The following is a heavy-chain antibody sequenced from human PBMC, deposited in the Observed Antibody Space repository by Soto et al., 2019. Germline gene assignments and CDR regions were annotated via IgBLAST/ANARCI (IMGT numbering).Heavy chain of an antibody. CDR2: INPNSGGT. D-gene: IGHD5-18*01. CDR3: ARDRHSVGPRANDAFDV. J-gene: IGHJ3*01. Sequence: QVQMVQSGAEVKKPGASVRVSCKTSGYSFTDYYIHWVRQAPGQGLEWMGWINPNSGGTNYARKFQGRVTLTRDTSINTAYMELSSLTSDDTAVFHCARDRHSVGPRANDAFDVWGQGTMITVSS. CDR1: GYSFTDYY. V-gene: IGHV1-2*02.